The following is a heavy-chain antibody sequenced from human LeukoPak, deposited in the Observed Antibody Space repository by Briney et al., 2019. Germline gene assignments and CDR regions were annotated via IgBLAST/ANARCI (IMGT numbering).Heavy chain of an antibody. Sequence: GGSLRLSCAASGFTFNNYWTHWVRQAPGKGLVWVSRINSDGSTTTYADSVKGQFTISRDNAKNSLYLQMNSLRAEDTAVYYCARDRSSSWYYVWGQGTLVTVSS. CDR3: ARDRSSSWYYV. CDR2: INSDGSTT. J-gene: IGHJ4*02. V-gene: IGHV3-74*01. CDR1: GFTFNNYW. D-gene: IGHD6-13*01.